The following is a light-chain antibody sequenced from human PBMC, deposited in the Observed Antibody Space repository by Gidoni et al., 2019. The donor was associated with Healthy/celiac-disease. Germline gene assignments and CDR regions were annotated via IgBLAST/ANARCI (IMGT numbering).Light chain of an antibody. CDR2: AAS. Sequence: DIQMTQSPSSLSASVGDRVTITCRASQSISSYLNWYQQKPGKAPKLLIYAASSLQSGVPSRFSGSGSGTDFILNISSLKPEDFATYYCQQSYSTPRYTFGQGTKLEIK. CDR3: QQSYSTPRYT. CDR1: QSISSY. V-gene: IGKV1-39*01. J-gene: IGKJ2*01.